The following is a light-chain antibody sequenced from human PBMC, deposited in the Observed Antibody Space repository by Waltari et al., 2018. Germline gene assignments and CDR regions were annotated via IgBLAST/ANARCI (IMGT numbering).Light chain of an antibody. J-gene: IGLJ6*01. CDR2: YND. Sequence: QSVLTQPPSASAAARRSVTISCSGSSSNIGGNSVSWYQQLPGTAPKLLIYYNDQRPSGVSDRFSGSKSGTSASLAISGLQTEDEADYYCAAWDDSLSGDVFGSGTKLTVL. V-gene: IGLV1-47*02. CDR1: SSNIGGNS. CDR3: AAWDDSLSGDV.